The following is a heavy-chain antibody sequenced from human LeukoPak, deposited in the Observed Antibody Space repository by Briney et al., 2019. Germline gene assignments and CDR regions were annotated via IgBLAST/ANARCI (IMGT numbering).Heavy chain of an antibody. D-gene: IGHD2-21*02. CDR3: ARSYCGGDCYSGDLHAFDI. CDR2: INPSGGTT. CDR1: GYTFVSYY. V-gene: IGHV1-46*01. Sequence: ASVKVSCKASGYTFVSYYIHWVRRAPGQGLEWLGIINPSGGTTTFAQEFQGRVTVTRDTSTSTVYMEVSRLTSEDTAVYYCARSYCGGDCYSGDLHAFDIWGQGTVVSVSS. J-gene: IGHJ3*02.